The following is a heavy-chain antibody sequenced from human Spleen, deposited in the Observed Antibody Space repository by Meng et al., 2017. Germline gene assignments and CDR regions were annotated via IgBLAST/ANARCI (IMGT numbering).Heavy chain of an antibody. CDR3: ASAQSSLRYFDWEFDY. CDR2: IYTSGST. V-gene: IGHV4-4*07. J-gene: IGHJ4*02. Sequence: LRLSCTVSGGSISSYYWSWIRQPAGKGLEWIGRIYTSGSTNYNPSLKSRVTMSVDTSKNQFSLKLSSVTAADTAVYYCASAQSSLRYFDWEFDYWGQGTLVTVSS. CDR1: GGSISSYY. D-gene: IGHD3-9*01.